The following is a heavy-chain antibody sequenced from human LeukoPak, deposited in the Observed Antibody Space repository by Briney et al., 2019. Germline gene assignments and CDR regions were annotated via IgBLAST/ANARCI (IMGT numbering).Heavy chain of an antibody. Sequence: ASVKVSCKASGYTFTSYGISWVRQAPGQGLEWMGWISAYNGNTNYAQKLQGRVTMTTDTSTSTAYMGLRSLRSDDTAVYYCARDFKDTAMVTMSWFDPWGQGTLVTVSS. J-gene: IGHJ5*02. V-gene: IGHV1-18*01. CDR2: ISAYNGNT. D-gene: IGHD5-18*01. CDR1: GYTFTSYG. CDR3: ARDFKDTAMVTMSWFDP.